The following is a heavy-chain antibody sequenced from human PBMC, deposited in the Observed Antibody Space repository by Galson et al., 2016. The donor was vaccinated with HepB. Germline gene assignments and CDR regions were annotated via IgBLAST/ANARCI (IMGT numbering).Heavy chain of an antibody. CDR1: GGTFSSSV. Sequence: SVKVSCKASGGTFSSSVIIWVRQAPGQGLEWVGGIIPIFDAANNAQKFQGRDSITADKSTSTVYMELSGLRSEDTAVYYCGRVGGGSSEPWGQGTLVTVSS. D-gene: IGHD1-26*01. J-gene: IGHJ5*02. CDR2: IIPIFDAA. V-gene: IGHV1-69*06. CDR3: GRVGGGSSEP.